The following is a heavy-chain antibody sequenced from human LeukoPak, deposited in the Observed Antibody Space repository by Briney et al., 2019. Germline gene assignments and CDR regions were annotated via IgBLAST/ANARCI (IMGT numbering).Heavy chain of an antibody. V-gene: IGHV1-69*13. Sequence: ASVKVSCKASGGTFSSYAISWVRQVPGQGLEWMGGIIPVFNTADQAQRFQDRVTITADESTSTAYMELSSLRSEDTAVYYCARCPWQRDGQGAYYFDYWGQGTLVTVSS. J-gene: IGHJ4*02. CDR3: ARCPWQRDGQGAYYFDY. D-gene: IGHD5-12*01. CDR2: IIPVFNTA. CDR1: GGTFSSYA.